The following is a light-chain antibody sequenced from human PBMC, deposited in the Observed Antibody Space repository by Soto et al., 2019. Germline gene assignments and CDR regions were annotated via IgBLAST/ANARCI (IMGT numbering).Light chain of an antibody. V-gene: IGKV1-5*03. J-gene: IGKJ4*01. CDR3: QQYNSYPLT. CDR1: QSISTW. CDR2: KAS. Sequence: DIQMTQSPSTLSASVGDRVTITCRSSQSISTWLAWYQRKPGKAPKLLIYKASSLESGVPSRVSGSGSGTEFTLTISSLQPDDFATYYCQQYNSYPLTFGGGTKVDIK.